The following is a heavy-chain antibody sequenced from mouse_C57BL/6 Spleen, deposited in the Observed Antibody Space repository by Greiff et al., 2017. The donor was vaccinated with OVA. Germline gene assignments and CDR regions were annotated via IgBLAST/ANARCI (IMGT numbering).Heavy chain of an antibody. D-gene: IGHD2-4*01. Sequence: EVMLVESGGGLVQPKGSLKLSCAASGFSFNTYAMNWVRQAPGKGLEWVARIRSKSNNYATYYADSVKDRFTISRDDSESMLYLQMNNLKTEDTAMYYCVRYDSSFAYWGQGTLVTVSA. CDR1: GFSFNTYA. J-gene: IGHJ3*01. V-gene: IGHV10-1*01. CDR2: IRSKSNNYAT. CDR3: VRYDSSFAY.